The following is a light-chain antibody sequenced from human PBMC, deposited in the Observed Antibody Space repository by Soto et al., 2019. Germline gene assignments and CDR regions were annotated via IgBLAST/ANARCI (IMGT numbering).Light chain of an antibody. CDR3: SSSTSSHTLV. CDR2: DVT. Sequence: QSVLTQPASVSGSPGQSITISCTGTSSDVGTSNYVSWYQQYPGKAPKLIIYDVTDRPSGVSNRFSGSKSGNTAYLTISGLLTEDEADYHCSSSTSSHTLVFGGGTKLTVL. CDR1: SSDVGTSNY. V-gene: IGLV2-14*01. J-gene: IGLJ2*01.